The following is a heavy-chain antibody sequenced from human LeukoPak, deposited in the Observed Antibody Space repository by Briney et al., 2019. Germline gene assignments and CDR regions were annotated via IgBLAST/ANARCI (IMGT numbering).Heavy chain of an antibody. CDR3: RANRSPDYYGLFDL. CDR2: IYYSGST. J-gene: IGHJ2*01. CDR1: GGSISSYY. V-gene: IGHV4-59*08. Sequence: SETLSLTCTVSGGSISSYYWSWIRQPPGKGLEWIGYIYYSGSTNYNPSLKSRVTISVDTSKNQFSLKLSSVTAADTAVYYCRANRSPDYYGLFDLWGRGTLVTVSS. D-gene: IGHD3-10*01.